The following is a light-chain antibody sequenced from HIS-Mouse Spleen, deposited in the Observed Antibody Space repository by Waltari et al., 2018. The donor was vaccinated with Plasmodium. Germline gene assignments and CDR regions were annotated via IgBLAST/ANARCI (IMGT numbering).Light chain of an antibody. CDR2: EDS. CDR1: ALPKKY. V-gene: IGLV3-10*01. CDR3: YATDSSGNHRV. J-gene: IGLJ3*02. Sequence: SYELTQPPSVSVSPGQTARITCSGDALPKKYAYWYQQKSGQDPVLVIYEDSKRPSGIPERFSGSSSGTMATLTISGAKVEDEADYYCYATDSSGNHRVFGGGTKLTVL.